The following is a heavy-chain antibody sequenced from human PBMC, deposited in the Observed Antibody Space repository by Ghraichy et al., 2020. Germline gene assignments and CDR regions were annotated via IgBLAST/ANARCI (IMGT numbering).Heavy chain of an antibody. CDR3: ARVFIDFWSGYYNGHFDY. V-gene: IGHV3-7*01. CDR2: IKQDGSEK. J-gene: IGHJ4*02. Sequence: GGSLRLSCAASGFTFSSYWMSWVRQAPGKGLEWVANIKQDGSEKYYVDSVKGRFTISRDNAKNSLYLQMNSLRAEDTAVYYCARVFIDFWSGYYNGHFDYWGQGTLVTVSS. CDR1: GFTFSSYW. D-gene: IGHD3-3*01.